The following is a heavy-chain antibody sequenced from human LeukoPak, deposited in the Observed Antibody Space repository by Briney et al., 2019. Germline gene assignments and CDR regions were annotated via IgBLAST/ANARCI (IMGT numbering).Heavy chain of an antibody. CDR1: GFTFSSYG. CDR2: IQFDGSNK. D-gene: IGHD4-23*01. J-gene: IGHJ4*01. V-gene: IGHV3-30*02. Sequence: GGSLRLSCVVSGFTFSSYGMYWVRQPPGKGLEWVAFIQFDGSNKYYADSVKGRFTISRDNSKNTLYLQMNSLRPEDTALYYCSTGPRSLPYWGPGTLVTVSS. CDR3: STGPRSLPY.